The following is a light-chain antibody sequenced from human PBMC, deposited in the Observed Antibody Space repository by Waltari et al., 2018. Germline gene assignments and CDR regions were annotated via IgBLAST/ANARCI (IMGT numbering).Light chain of an antibody. V-gene: IGLV2-8*01. J-gene: IGLJ2*01. Sequence: QSALTQPPSASGSPGQSVTISCTGTTSDVGFYDYVSWYQQHPGKAPRPILFGVTKRPSGVPDRFSGSKSGTTASLTVSGLQAEDEGDYYCSSYAGIRKLVFGGGTKLTVL. CDR3: SSYAGIRKLV. CDR1: TSDVGFYDY. CDR2: GVT.